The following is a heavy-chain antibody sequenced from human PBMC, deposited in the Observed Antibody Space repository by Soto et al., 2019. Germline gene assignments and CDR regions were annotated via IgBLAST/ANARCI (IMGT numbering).Heavy chain of an antibody. J-gene: IGHJ4*02. V-gene: IGHV3-15*01. CDR1: GLTFSNAW. D-gene: IGHD6-13*01. Sequence: GGSLRLSCAVSGLTFSNAWMSWVRQAPGKGLEWVGRIKSKTDGGTTDYAAPVKGRFTISRDDSKSTLSLQMNSLKTEDTAVYYCTREGGGSSWYRDKYYFDYWGQGTLVTVSS. CDR3: TREGGGSSWYRDKYYFDY. CDR2: IKSKTDGGTT.